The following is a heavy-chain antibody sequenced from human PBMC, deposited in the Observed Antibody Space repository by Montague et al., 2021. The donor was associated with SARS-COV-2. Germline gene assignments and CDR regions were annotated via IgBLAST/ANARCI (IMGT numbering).Heavy chain of an antibody. V-gene: IGHV3-21*06. J-gene: IGHJ4*02. Sequence: SRRLSWAASGFTFSDYRMNWVRQPPGKGLEWVSSISGSGDSIYYADSMKGRFTIDRDNAYNSLFLQMDSLRAEDTAVYFCVRAAHCSTTSCPHDYWGQGTLVRVSS. D-gene: IGHD2-2*01. CDR3: VRAAHCSTTSCPHDY. CDR1: GFTFSDYR. CDR2: ISGSGDSI.